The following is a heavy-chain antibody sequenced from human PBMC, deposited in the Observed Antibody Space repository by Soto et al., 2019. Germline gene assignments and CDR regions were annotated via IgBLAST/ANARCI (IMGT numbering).Heavy chain of an antibody. D-gene: IGHD2-15*01. CDR3: ARDKDRGSARSVAHFDY. J-gene: IGHJ4*01. V-gene: IGHV1-18*01. CDR2: ISAYNGNT. Sequence: QGREWMGWISAYNGNTNYAQKLQGRVTVTTDTSTSTAYMELRSLTSDDTAIYYCARDKDRGSARSVAHFDYWGNRTLVTVSS.